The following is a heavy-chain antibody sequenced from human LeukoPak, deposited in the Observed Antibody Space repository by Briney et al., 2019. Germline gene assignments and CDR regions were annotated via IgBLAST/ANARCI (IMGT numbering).Heavy chain of an antibody. CDR1: GFTFSSYA. Sequence: GGSLRLSCAASGFTFSSYAMSWVRQAPGKGLEWVSAISGSGGSTYYADSVKGRFTISRDNSKNTLYLQMNSLRAEDTAVYYCAKAQRYFDWLLVAVLFDYWRQGTLVTVSP. D-gene: IGHD3-9*01. V-gene: IGHV3-23*01. CDR3: AKAQRYFDWLLVAVLFDY. J-gene: IGHJ4*02. CDR2: ISGSGGST.